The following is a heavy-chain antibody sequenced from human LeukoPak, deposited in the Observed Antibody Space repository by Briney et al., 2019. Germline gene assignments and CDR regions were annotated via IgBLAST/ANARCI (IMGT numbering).Heavy chain of an antibody. CDR1: GDSITSYY. CDR2: IYYSGST. J-gene: IGHJ4*02. CDR3: ARRRYGSGTFYFDS. D-gene: IGHD3-10*01. V-gene: IGHV4-59*01. Sequence: SETLSLTCTVSGDSITSYYWSWIRQPPGKGLGWIAYIYYSGSTNYNPSLRSRVTISVDTSKNQFSLKLRSVTAADTAVYYCARRRYGSGTFYFDSWGQGTLVTVSS.